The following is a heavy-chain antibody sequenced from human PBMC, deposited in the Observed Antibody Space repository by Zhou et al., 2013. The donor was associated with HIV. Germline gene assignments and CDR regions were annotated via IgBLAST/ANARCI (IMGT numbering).Heavy chain of an antibody. CDR3: ARLGPPCSTSTCYYHFDY. V-gene: IGHV1-2*02. CDR2: INPDSGGT. Sequence: QVQLVQSGTEVKKPGASVKVSCKASGYIFSNHFIYWVRQAPGQGLECMGWINPDSGGTNYAQKFQGRVTMTRDTSVNTVYMELSRLRSDDTALYYCARLGPPCSTSTCYYHFDYWGQGTVVTVSS. D-gene: IGHD2-2*01. CDR1: GYIFSNHF. J-gene: IGHJ4*02.